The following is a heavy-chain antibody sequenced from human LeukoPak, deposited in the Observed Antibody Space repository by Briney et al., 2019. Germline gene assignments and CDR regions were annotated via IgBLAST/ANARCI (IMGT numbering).Heavy chain of an antibody. J-gene: IGHJ1*01. CDR2: VSFSSTTI. CDR3: AKDDDWGRYKH. D-gene: IGHD3-16*01. V-gene: IGHV3-48*01. Sequence: GGSLRLSCAASGFSFSTYSMNWVRQAPGKGLEWVSYVSFSSTTIYYADSVKGRFTISRDNAKNSLYLQMDSLRAEDTAMYYCAKDDDWGRYKHWGQGTLVTVSS. CDR1: GFSFSTYS.